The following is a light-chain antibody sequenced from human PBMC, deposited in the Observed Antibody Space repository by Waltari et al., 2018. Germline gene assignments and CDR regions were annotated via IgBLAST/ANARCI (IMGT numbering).Light chain of an antibody. V-gene: IGKV1-5*03. CDR3: QQYNTYLT. CDR2: AAS. J-gene: IGKJ1*01. Sequence: DIQMTQSPSTLAASVGDTGTITCRASQNIDNWLAWYQQKPGKAPKSLIYAASTLETGVPSRFSGGGSGTDYTLTISSLQPDDFATYYCQQYNTYLTFGQGTKVEVK. CDR1: QNIDNW.